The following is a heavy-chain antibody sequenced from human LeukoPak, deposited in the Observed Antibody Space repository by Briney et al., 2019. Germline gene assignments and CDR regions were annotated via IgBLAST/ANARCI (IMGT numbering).Heavy chain of an antibody. D-gene: IGHD2-21*02. CDR2: ISYDGSNK. CDR1: GFTFSSYG. Sequence: GGSLRLSCAASGFTFSSYGMHWVRQAPGKGLEWVAVISYDGSNKYYADSVKGRFTISRDNSKNTLYLQMNSLRAEDTAVYYCASTEEVRVVETQIRDYWGQGTLVTVSS. CDR3: ASTEEVRVVETQIRDY. J-gene: IGHJ4*02. V-gene: IGHV3-30*03.